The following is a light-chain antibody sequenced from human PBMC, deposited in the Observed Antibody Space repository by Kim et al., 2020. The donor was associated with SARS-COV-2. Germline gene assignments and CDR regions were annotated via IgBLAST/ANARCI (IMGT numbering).Light chain of an antibody. CDR1: KNINGW. V-gene: IGKV1-5*03. CDR2: RAS. Sequence: ASVGDRVTITCRDSKNINGWLAWYQQKPGKAPNLLIYRASSLESGVPSRFIGSGSGTEFTLTISGLQPDDFATYYCQQYNTYPWTFGQGTKVDIK. J-gene: IGKJ1*01. CDR3: QQYNTYPWT.